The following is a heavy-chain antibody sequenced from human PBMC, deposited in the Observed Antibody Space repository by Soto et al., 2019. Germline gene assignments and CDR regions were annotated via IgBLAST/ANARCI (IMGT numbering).Heavy chain of an antibody. D-gene: IGHD5-18*01. V-gene: IGHV1-69*12. CDR3: ASGIQLWLRRINNGYSG. J-gene: IGHJ4*02. CDR2: IIPMFGTA. CDR1: GGTFSTHA. Sequence: QVQLVQSGAEVKKPESSVKVSCKALGGTFSTHAISWVRQAPGQGLEWMGGIIPMFGTANYAQRFQDRVTITADESTNTVYMELSSLRSEDTAVYFCASGIQLWLRRINNGYSGWGQGTLVTVSS.